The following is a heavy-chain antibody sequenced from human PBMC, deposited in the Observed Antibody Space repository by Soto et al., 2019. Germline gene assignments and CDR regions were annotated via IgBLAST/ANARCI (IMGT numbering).Heavy chain of an antibody. CDR1: GFTFSKAW. D-gene: IGHD1-26*01. J-gene: IGHJ4*02. Sequence: GGSLRLSCATSGFTFSKAWVGWVRQAPGKGLEWVGRIMSKTDGGTTDYAAPVKGRFTISRDDSKSTLYLQMNSLKTEDTAFYYCTTDSGMSPYSFDYWGQGTLVTVSS. CDR2: IMSKTDGGTT. CDR3: TTDSGMSPYSFDY. V-gene: IGHV3-15*01.